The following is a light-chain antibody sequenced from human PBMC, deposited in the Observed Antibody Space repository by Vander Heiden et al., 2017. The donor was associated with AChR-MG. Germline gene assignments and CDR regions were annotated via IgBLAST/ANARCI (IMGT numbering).Light chain of an antibody. CDR1: QSVSSTY. CDR2: GAS. V-gene: IGKV3-20*01. CDR3: QQLTGSART. J-gene: IGKJ1*01. Sequence: EIVLTQSPGTLSLSPGERATLSCRASQSVSSTYLAWYQQKPGQAPRLLIYGASSRATGVPDRFSGSGSGTDFTLAISRREPEDFAVYYCQQLTGSARTLSTGTKVKMK.